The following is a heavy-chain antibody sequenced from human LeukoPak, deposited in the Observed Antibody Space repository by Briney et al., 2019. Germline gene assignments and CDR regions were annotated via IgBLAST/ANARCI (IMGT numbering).Heavy chain of an antibody. CDR2: ISGSGGST. Sequence: GGSLRLSCAASGFTFSSYTMSWVRQAPGKGLEWVSAISGSGGSTYYADSVKGRFTTSRDNSKNTLYLQMSSLRAEDTAVYYCAKAPKYSGYDSYFDYWGQGTLVTVSS. CDR1: GFTFSSYT. J-gene: IGHJ4*02. CDR3: AKAPKYSGYDSYFDY. V-gene: IGHV3-23*01. D-gene: IGHD5-12*01.